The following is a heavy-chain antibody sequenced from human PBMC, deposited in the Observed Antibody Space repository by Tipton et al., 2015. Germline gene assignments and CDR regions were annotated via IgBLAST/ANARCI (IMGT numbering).Heavy chain of an antibody. D-gene: IGHD6-19*01. CDR2: ISAYSGAT. CDR1: GYTFTTSG. CDR3: ARDQAYNTGRMDY. J-gene: IGHJ4*02. V-gene: IGHV1-18*01. Sequence: QLVQSGGEVKKPGASVRVSCKASGYTFTTSGISWVRQAPGQGLEWMGWISAYSGATDFEPNLQDRVTMTTDTSTSTAYMELTSLRSDDTAVYYCARDQAYNTGRMDYWGQGTLVTVSS.